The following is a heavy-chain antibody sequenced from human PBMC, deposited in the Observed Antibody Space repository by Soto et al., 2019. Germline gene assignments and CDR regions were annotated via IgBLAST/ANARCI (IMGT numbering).Heavy chain of an antibody. V-gene: IGHV3-23*01. Sequence: EVLLLESGGGLVQPGGSLRLSYAAYGYIFDSYAMSWVRQAPGRGLDGVSTISGSGGSRYYADSVKGRFTIARDNSKSTLYLQMNSLRDEDTAVYYCAKGERGRYYKQGLDVWGQGTTVTVSS. D-gene: IGHD1-26*01. CDR2: ISGSGGSR. CDR1: GYIFDSYA. CDR3: AKGERGRYYKQGLDV. J-gene: IGHJ6*02.